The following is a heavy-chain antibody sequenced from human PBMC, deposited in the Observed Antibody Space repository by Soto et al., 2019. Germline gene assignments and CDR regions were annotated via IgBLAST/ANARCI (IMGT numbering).Heavy chain of an antibody. CDR2: IWYDGSNK. D-gene: IGHD6-13*01. V-gene: IGHV3-33*01. Sequence: QVQLVESGGGVVQPGRSLRLSCAASGFTFSSYGMHWVRQAPGKGLEWVAVIWYDGSNKYYADSVKGRFTISRDNSKNTLYLQMNSLRAEDTAVYYCARAAAAGNDYFDYWGQEALVTVSS. CDR1: GFTFSSYG. J-gene: IGHJ4*02. CDR3: ARAAAAGNDYFDY.